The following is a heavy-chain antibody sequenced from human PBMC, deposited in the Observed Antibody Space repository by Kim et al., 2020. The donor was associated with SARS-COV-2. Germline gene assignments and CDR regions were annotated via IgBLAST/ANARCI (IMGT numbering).Heavy chain of an antibody. CDR2: ISSSGGST. CDR3: AKGELSAPFLLSP. J-gene: IGHJ5*02. V-gene: IGHV3-23*01. CDR1: GFTFSSYA. D-gene: IGHD1-7*01. Sequence: GGSLRLSCAASGFTFSSYAMSWVRQAPGKGLEWVSAISSSGGSTYYADSVKGRFTISRDNSKNTLYLQINSLRAEDTAVYYCAKGELSAPFLLSPWGQGTLVTVSS.